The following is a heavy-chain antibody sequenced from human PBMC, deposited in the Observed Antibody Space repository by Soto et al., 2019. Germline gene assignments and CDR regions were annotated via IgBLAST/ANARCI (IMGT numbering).Heavy chain of an antibody. CDR1: GGSVSSGSYY. D-gene: IGHD4-4*01. CDR3: ASGDSNYVHY. Sequence: QVQLQESGPGLVKPSETLSLTCTVSGGSVSSGSYYWSWIRQPPGKGLEWIGYIYYSGSTNYNPSLKSRVTISVDTSKNQFSLKLSSVTAADTAAYYCASGDSNYVHYWGQGTLVTVSS. J-gene: IGHJ4*02. V-gene: IGHV4-61*01. CDR2: IYYSGST.